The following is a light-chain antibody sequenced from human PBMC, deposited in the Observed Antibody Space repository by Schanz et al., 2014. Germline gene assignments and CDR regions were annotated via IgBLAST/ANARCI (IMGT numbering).Light chain of an antibody. V-gene: IGKV1-39*01. CDR3: QQYNSYWEYT. J-gene: IGKJ2*01. Sequence: DIQMTQSPSSLSASVGDRVTITCRASQSISSYLNWYQQKPGKAPKLLIYAASSLQSGVPSRFSGSGSGTDFTLTISSLQPDDFATYYCQQYNSYWEYTFGQGTKLEIK. CDR1: QSISSY. CDR2: AAS.